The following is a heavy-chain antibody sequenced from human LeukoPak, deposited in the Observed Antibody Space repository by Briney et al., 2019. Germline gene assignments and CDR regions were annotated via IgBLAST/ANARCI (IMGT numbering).Heavy chain of an antibody. CDR3: AGVGFYYFDY. J-gene: IGHJ4*02. CDR2: INSDGGST. Sequence: GGSLRLSCETSGFSFSRSWMHWVRQAPGKGPVWVSRINSDGGSTSYADSVTGRFTISRDNAKSTLYLQKNSLRAEDTAVYYCAGVGFYYFDYWGQGTLVTVSS. CDR1: GFSFSRSW. V-gene: IGHV3-74*01. D-gene: IGHD3-3*02.